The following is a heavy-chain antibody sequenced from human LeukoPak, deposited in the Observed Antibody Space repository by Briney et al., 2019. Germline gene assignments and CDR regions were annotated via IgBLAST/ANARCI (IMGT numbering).Heavy chain of an antibody. Sequence: GVSLRLSCAASSFTFSSYSFNWVRQGPGKGLEWVSSITTTFYTYYTDSVKGRITISRDNTKNSLSLQMNSLTAEDTALHYCAIDVGYNRFDCWGQGTLVTVSS. CDR1: SFTFSSYS. CDR3: AIDVGYNRFDC. CDR2: ITTTFYT. V-gene: IGHV3-21*01. D-gene: IGHD5-24*01. J-gene: IGHJ4*02.